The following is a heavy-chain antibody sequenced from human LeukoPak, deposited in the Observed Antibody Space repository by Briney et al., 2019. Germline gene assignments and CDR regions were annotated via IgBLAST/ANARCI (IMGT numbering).Heavy chain of an antibody. CDR1: GYTFTGYY. V-gene: IGHV1-2*02. CDR2: INPSGGGT. Sequence: GSSVKVSCKASGYTFTGYYMHWVRQAPGQGLEWMGWINPSGGGTNYAQTFQGRVTMTRDRSISTAYMELSRLRSDDTAVYYCAREYYYDSSDNYPDFDYWGQGTLVTVSS. D-gene: IGHD3-22*01. J-gene: IGHJ4*02. CDR3: AREYYYDSSDNYPDFDY.